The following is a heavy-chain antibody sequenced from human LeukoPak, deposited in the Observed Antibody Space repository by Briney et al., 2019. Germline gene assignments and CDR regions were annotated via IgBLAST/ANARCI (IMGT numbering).Heavy chain of an antibody. J-gene: IGHJ4*02. CDR2: ISYDGSNK. V-gene: IGHV3-30*18. Sequence: GGSLRLSCAASGFTFSSYGMHWVRQAPGKGLEWVAVISYDGSNKYYADSVKGRFTISRDNAKNSLYLQMNSLRAEDTALYYCAKDNYYDSSGYPDYWGQGTLVTVSS. CDR3: AKDNYYDSSGYPDY. D-gene: IGHD3-22*01. CDR1: GFTFSSYG.